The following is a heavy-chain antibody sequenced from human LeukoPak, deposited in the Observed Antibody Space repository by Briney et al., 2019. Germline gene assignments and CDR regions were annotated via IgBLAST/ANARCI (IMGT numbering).Heavy chain of an antibody. CDR1: GFTFSSYW. D-gene: IGHD6-19*01. J-gene: IGHJ4*02. V-gene: IGHV3-7*01. CDR2: IKEDGSEK. Sequence: PGGFLRLSCAASGFTFSSYWMTWVRQAPGKGLEWVANIKEDGSEKYYVDAVQGRFTISRDNAKNSLYLQMNSLRAEDTAVYYCARSKLVVAGNYFEYWGQGTLVTVSS. CDR3: ARSKLVVAGNYFEY.